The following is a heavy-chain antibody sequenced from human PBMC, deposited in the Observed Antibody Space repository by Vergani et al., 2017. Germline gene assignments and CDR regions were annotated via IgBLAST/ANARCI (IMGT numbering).Heavy chain of an antibody. CDR1: GYTFTSYG. CDR3: ARVYYYDSSGYYLLSAFDI. J-gene: IGHJ3*02. CDR2: ISAYNGNT. Sequence: QVQLVQSGAEVKKPGASVKVSCKASGYTFTSYGISWVRQAPGQGLEWMGWISAYNGNTNYAQKLQGRVTMTTDTSTSTAYMELSSLRSEDTAVYYCARVYYYDSSGYYLLSAFDIWGQGTMVTVSS. D-gene: IGHD3-22*01. V-gene: IGHV1-18*01.